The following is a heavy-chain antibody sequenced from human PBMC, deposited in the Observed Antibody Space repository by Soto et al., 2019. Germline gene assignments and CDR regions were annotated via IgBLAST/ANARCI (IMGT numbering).Heavy chain of an antibody. Sequence: EVQLLESGGGLVQPGGSLRLSCGASGFSFSSYAMSWVRQAPGKGLEWVSAISGNGGRTFYADSVKGRFTVSRDNFNNTLYLQMNSLRVDDTALYFCAKGDSDYYFDSLGQGTLVTVSS. D-gene: IGHD4-4*01. V-gene: IGHV3-23*01. J-gene: IGHJ4*02. CDR3: AKGDSDYYFDS. CDR1: GFSFSSYA. CDR2: ISGNGGRT.